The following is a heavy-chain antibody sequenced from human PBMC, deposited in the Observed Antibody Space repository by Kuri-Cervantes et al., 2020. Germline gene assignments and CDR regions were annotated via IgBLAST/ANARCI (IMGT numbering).Heavy chain of an antibody. D-gene: IGHD3-10*01. V-gene: IGHV4-59*01. J-gene: IGHJ5*02. CDR1: GGSIRNYF. CDR3: ARDMVRGVNWFDP. CDR2: VYYTGST. Sequence: SETLSLTCTVSGGSIRNYFWSWIRQPPGKGLEWIGCVYYTGSTNYNHSLKSRVTISVDTSKNQFSLKLSSVTAADTAVYYCARDMVRGVNWFDPWGQGTLVTVSS.